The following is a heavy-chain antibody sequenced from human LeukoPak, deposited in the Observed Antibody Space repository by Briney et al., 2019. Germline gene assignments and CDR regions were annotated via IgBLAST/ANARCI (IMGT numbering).Heavy chain of an antibody. CDR1: GDSISSSSYY. CDR3: ARQGGPGGYYYYYMDV. V-gene: IGHV4-39*01. CDR2: IYYSGST. D-gene: IGHD3-16*01. J-gene: IGHJ6*03. Sequence: SETLSLTCTVSGDSISSSSYYRGWIRQPPGKGLEWIGSIYYSGSTYYNPSLKSRVTISVDTSKNQFSLKLSSVTAADTAVYYCARQGGPGGYYYYYMDVWGKGTTVTVSS.